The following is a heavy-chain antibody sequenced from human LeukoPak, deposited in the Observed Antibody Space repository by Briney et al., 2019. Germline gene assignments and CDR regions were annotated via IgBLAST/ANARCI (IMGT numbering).Heavy chain of an antibody. CDR1: GFTFSNAW. J-gene: IGHJ4*02. Sequence: GGSLRLSCAASGFTFSNAWMSWARRAPGKGLEGVGRIKSKTDGGTTDYAAPVKGRFTISRDDSKNTLYLQMNSLKTEDTAVYYCTTEVVPAHFDYWGQGTLVTVSS. CDR2: IKSKTDGGTT. CDR3: TTEVVPAHFDY. D-gene: IGHD2-2*01. V-gene: IGHV3-15*01.